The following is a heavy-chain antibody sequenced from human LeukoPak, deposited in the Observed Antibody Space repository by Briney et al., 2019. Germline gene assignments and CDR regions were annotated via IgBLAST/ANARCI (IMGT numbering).Heavy chain of an antibody. J-gene: IGHJ4*02. CDR2: ISWNSGSI. CDR3: ARGDWCSSTSCSAGKKIFDY. V-gene: IGHV3-9*01. Sequence: GRSLRLSCAASGFTFDDYAMHWVRQAPGKGLEWVSGISWNSGSIGYADSVKGRFTISRDNAKNSLYLQMNSLRAEDTAVYYCARGDWCSSTSCSAGKKIFDYWGQGTLVTVSS. D-gene: IGHD2-2*01. CDR1: GFTFDDYA.